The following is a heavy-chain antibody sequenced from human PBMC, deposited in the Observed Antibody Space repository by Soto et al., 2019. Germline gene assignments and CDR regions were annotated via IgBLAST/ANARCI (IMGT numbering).Heavy chain of an antibody. CDR1: GGSISSGAYY. D-gene: IGHD6-19*01. Sequence: QVELQESGPGLVKPSQTLSLTCTVSGGSISSGAYYWSWIRQHPGKGLEWIGYIYYSGSTYYNPYLKSRVTISVDTSKNQCSLKLSSVTAAATAVYYCAAWGSSGWSGDYWGQGTLVTVSS. V-gene: IGHV4-31*03. CDR3: AAWGSSGWSGDY. CDR2: IYYSGST. J-gene: IGHJ4*02.